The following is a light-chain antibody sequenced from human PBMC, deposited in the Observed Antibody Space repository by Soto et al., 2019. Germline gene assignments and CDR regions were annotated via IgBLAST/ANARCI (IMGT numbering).Light chain of an antibody. CDR1: SSNNASTY. V-gene: IGLV1-47*01. Sequence: QSVLTQPPSASGTPGQRVTISCSGSSSNNASTYVYWYQQLPGTAPKLLIYRNNQRPSGVPDRFSGSKSGTSASLAISGLRSEDEADYYCAAWDDSLSGFVVFGGGTKLTVL. CDR3: AAWDDSLSGFVV. CDR2: RNN. J-gene: IGLJ2*01.